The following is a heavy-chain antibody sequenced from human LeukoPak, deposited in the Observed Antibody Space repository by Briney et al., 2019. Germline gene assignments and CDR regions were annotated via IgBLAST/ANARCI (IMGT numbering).Heavy chain of an antibody. CDR2: INWNGGST. CDR3: ARDKAAAGTLFDY. CDR1: GFIFDDFG. J-gene: IGHJ4*02. Sequence: GGSLRLSCAASGFIFDDFGMSWVRQAPGKGLEWVSGINWNGGSTSYADSVKGRFTISRDNAKNSLYLQMNSLRAEDTAFYYCARDKAAAGTLFDYWGQGALVTVSS. V-gene: IGHV3-20*04. D-gene: IGHD6-13*01.